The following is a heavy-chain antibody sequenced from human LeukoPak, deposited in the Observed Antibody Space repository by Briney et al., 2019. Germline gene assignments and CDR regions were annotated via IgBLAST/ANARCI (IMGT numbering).Heavy chain of an antibody. CDR1: GYTLTSYG. CDR2: ISAYNGNT. J-gene: IGHJ4*02. D-gene: IGHD5-12*01. V-gene: IGHV1-18*01. Sequence: ASVKVSCKASGYTLTSYGISWVRQAPGQGLEWMGWISAYNGNTNYAQKLQGRVTMTTDTSTSTAYMELRSLRSDDTAVYYCARDVGSGYDPSLIFDYWGQGTLVTVSS. CDR3: ARDVGSGYDPSLIFDY.